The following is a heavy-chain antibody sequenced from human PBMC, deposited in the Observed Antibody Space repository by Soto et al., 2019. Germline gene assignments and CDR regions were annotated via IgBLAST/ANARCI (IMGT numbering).Heavy chain of an antibody. CDR3: ARDVSGSYLDY. CDR2: ISAYNCNT. V-gene: IGHV1-18*04. Sequence: GXSXKVSFTASGYTXTSYGIGWVRQAPGQGLEWMGWISAYNCNTNYAQKLQGIVTMTTETSTSTAYMEMRRMRSDDTAVYYCARDVSGSYLDYWGQGTLGTVSS. D-gene: IGHD1-26*01. CDR1: GYTXTSYG. J-gene: IGHJ4*02.